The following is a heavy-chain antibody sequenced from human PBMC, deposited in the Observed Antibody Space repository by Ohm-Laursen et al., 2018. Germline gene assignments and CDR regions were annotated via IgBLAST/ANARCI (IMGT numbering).Heavy chain of an antibody. V-gene: IGHV3-9*01. Sequence: SLRLSCAASGFTFDDYAMHWVRQAAGKGLEWVSGISWNSGSIGYADSVKGRFTISRDNAKNSLYLQMNSLRAEDTALYYCAKDIAGRSMIVAWYDTDVWGQGTKVTVSS. J-gene: IGHJ6*02. D-gene: IGHD3-22*01. CDR3: AKDIAGRSMIVAWYDTDV. CDR1: GFTFDDYA. CDR2: ISWNSGSI.